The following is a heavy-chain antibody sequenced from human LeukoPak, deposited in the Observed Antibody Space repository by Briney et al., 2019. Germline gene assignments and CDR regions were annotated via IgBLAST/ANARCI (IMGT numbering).Heavy chain of an antibody. CDR1: GFTFSSYT. Sequence: GGSLRLSCAASGFTFSSYTMSWVRQAPGKGLEWVSTITTSDGNTYYADSVRGRFTISRDNSKNTLYLQMNSLRAEDTAVYYCAKEGGPGDFDYWGQGTLVTVSS. CDR3: AKEGGPGDFDY. V-gene: IGHV3-23*01. D-gene: IGHD3-10*01. J-gene: IGHJ4*02. CDR2: ITTSDGNT.